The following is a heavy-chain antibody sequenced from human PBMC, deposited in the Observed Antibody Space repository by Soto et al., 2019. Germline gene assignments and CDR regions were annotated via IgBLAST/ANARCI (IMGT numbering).Heavy chain of an antibody. CDR2: ISGSGGST. J-gene: IGHJ5*02. V-gene: IGHV3-23*01. CDR1: GFTFSSYA. CDR3: AKTSSRLRFLEWLFLRRGGVRFDP. Sequence: GGSLRLSCAASGFTFSSYAMSWVRQAPGKGLEWVSAISGSGGSTYYADSVKGRFTISRDNSKNTLYLQMNSLRAEDTAVYYCAKTSSRLRFLEWLFLRRGGVRFDPWGQGTLVTVSS. D-gene: IGHD3-3*01.